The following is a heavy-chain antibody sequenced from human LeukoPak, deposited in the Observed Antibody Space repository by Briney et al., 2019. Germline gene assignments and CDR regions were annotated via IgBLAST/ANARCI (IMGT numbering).Heavy chain of an antibody. CDR2: IYTSGST. Sequence: SQTLSLTCTVSGGSISSGSYYWSWIRQPAGKGLEWIGRIYTSGSTNYNPSLKSRVTISVDTSKNQFSLKLTSVTAADTAVFYCAGTQHGELDYWGQGALVTVSS. CDR3: AGTQHGELDY. D-gene: IGHD7-27*01. CDR1: GGSISSGSYY. V-gene: IGHV4-61*02. J-gene: IGHJ4*02.